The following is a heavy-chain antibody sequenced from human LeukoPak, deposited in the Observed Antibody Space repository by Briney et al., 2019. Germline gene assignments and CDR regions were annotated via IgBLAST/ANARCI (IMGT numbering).Heavy chain of an antibody. V-gene: IGHV3-53*01. Sequence: PGGSLRLSCAASGLTVSSNYINWVRQAPGKGLEWVSVIYSGARTYYADSVKGRFTIFRDNSLNTVFLQMNSLRVEDTAVYYCARDRSGYYYMDVWGKGTTVTVAS. J-gene: IGHJ6*03. CDR1: GLTVSSNY. CDR2: IYSGART. CDR3: ARDRSGYYYMDV. D-gene: IGHD2-15*01.